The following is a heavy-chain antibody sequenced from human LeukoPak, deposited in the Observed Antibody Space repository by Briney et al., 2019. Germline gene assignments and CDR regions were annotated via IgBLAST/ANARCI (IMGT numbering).Heavy chain of an antibody. J-gene: IGHJ3*02. D-gene: IGHD7-27*01. V-gene: IGHV4-34*01. Sequence: SETLSLTCAVYGGSFSGYYWSWIRQPPGKGLEWIGEINHSGSTNYNPSLKSRVTVSVDTSKNQFSLKLSSVTAADTAVYYCASLGACEILGQGKMVT. CDR3: ASLGACEI. CDR1: GGSFSGYY. CDR2: INHSGST.